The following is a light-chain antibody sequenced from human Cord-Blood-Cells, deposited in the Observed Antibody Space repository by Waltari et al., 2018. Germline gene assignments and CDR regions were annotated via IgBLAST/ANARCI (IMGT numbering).Light chain of an antibody. CDR1: RSDVGGYNY. Sequence: QSALTQPASVSGSPGQSITISCTGTRSDVGGYNYAPWYQQHPGKAPKLLIYDVSNRPSGVSNRFSGSKSGNTASLTISGLQAEDEADYYCSSYTSSSTYVFGTGTKVTVL. CDR3: SSYTSSSTYV. V-gene: IGLV2-14*01. CDR2: DVS. J-gene: IGLJ1*01.